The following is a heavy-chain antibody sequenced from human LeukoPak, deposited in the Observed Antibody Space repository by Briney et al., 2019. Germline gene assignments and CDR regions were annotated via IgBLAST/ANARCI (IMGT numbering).Heavy chain of an antibody. Sequence: PGGSLRLSCAASGFTVSSNYMSWVRQASGKGLEWVSVIYSGGSTYYADPVKGRFTISRDNSKNTLYLQMNSLRAEDTAVYYCARDLGAALDYWGQGTLVTVSS. CDR2: IYSGGST. J-gene: IGHJ4*02. V-gene: IGHV3-53*01. CDR1: GFTVSSNY. D-gene: IGHD6-13*01. CDR3: ARDLGAALDY.